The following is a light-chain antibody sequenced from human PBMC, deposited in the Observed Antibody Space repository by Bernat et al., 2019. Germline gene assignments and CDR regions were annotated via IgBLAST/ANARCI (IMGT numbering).Light chain of an antibody. J-gene: IGLJ3*02. Sequence: NFILTQPHSVSESPGKTVTISCTRSGGSITTNYVQWYQQRPGSSPTSVIYKDNQRSSGVPDRFSGSIDGSSNSAFLTISGLKTEDEADSFCHSYDILNQVFGGGTKLTVL. V-gene: IGLV6-57*01. CDR3: HSYDILNQV. CDR1: GGSITTNY. CDR2: KDN.